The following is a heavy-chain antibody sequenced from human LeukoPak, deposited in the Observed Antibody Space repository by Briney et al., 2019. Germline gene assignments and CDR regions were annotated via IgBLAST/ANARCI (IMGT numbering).Heavy chain of an antibody. Sequence: GGSLRLSCAASGFTFSSYWMNWARQAPGKGLEWVASINHNGNVNYYVDSVKGRFTISRDNAKNSLCPQMNSLRDEDTAVYYCAREAPGSSHGAIDYWGQGTLVTVSS. D-gene: IGHD4-17*01. J-gene: IGHJ4*02. CDR1: GFTFSSYW. V-gene: IGHV3-7*01. CDR3: AREAPGSSHGAIDY. CDR2: INHNGNVN.